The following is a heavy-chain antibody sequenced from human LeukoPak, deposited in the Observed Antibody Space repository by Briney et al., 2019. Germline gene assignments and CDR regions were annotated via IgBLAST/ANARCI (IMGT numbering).Heavy chain of an antibody. CDR2: ISYTGST. J-gene: IGHJ4*02. Sequence: PSETLSLTCTVSGGSISRYYWSWIRQPPGKGLEWIGYISYTGSTTYNSSLKSRVTISLDTSQNQFSLKLNSVTAADTAVYYCARDGANRRFDYWGQGTLVTVSS. CDR1: GGSISRYY. D-gene: IGHD2/OR15-2a*01. CDR3: ARDGANRRFDY. V-gene: IGHV4-59*12.